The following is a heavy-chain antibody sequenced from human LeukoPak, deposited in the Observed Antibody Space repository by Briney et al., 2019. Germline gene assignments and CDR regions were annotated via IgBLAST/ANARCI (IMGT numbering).Heavy chain of an antibody. CDR2: INHSGST. J-gene: IGHJ4*02. CDR3: ARLQSNYYDSSGYQGYYFDY. Sequence: SETLSLTCAVYGGSFSAYYWSWIRQPPGKGLEWVGKINHSGSTNYNPSLKSRVTISVDTSKNQFSLKLSSVTAADTAVYYCARLQSNYYDSSGYQGYYFDYWGQGTLVTVSS. CDR1: GGSFSAYY. D-gene: IGHD3-22*01. V-gene: IGHV4-34*01.